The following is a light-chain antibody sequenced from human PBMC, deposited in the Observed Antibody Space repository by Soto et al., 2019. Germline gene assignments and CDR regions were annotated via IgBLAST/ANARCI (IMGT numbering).Light chain of an antibody. Sequence: EIVMTQSPASLSVSPGDGATLSCRASQTIASNLAWYQQKPGQGPRLLIHGASTRAAGVPARFSGSGSGTGFALTISSRQSEDLAVYYCQQYHNWPPQYTFGQGTKLQIK. J-gene: IGKJ2*01. CDR2: GAS. CDR3: QQYHNWPPQYT. CDR1: QTIASN. V-gene: IGKV3-15*01.